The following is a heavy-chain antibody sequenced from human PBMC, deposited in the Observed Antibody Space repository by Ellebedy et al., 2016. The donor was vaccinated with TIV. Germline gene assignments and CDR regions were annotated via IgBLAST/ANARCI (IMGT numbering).Heavy chain of an antibody. V-gene: IGHV3-23*01. Sequence: GESLKISCAASGFTFNRYAMTWVRQAPGKGLEWVSAISSSGGTTYYAESVRGRFTISRDNSKNTMYLQMNSLRAEDTAIYYCAKHRVAVTAPFEYWGQGILVTVSS. J-gene: IGHJ4*02. D-gene: IGHD2-21*02. CDR3: AKHRVAVTAPFEY. CDR1: GFTFNRYA. CDR2: ISSSGGTT.